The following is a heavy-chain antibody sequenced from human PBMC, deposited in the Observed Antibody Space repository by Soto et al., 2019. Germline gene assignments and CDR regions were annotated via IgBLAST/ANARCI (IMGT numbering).Heavy chain of an antibody. Sequence: SETLSLTCTVSGVSISSYYWSWIRQPPGKGLEWIGYIYYSGSTNYNPSLKSRVTISVDTSKNQFSLKLSSVTAADTAVYYCARQPMVRGAPPNFDYWGQGTLVTVSS. CDR2: IYYSGST. J-gene: IGHJ4*02. V-gene: IGHV4-59*08. D-gene: IGHD3-10*01. CDR3: ARQPMVRGAPPNFDY. CDR1: GVSISSYY.